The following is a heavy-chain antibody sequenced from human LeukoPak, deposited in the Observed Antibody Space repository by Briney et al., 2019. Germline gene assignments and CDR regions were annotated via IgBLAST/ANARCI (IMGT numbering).Heavy chain of an antibody. CDR2: INEDGSEE. V-gene: IGHV3-7*01. Sequence: GGSLRLSCEVSGLTFRNFWMSWVRQAPGEGLQWVANINEDGSEENYVDSVRGRFTVSRDNAKNSLYLQMNSLRAEDTAVYYCARGGGYAWDYWGQGTLVTVSS. CDR3: ARGGGYAWDY. J-gene: IGHJ4*02. D-gene: IGHD5-12*01. CDR1: GLTFRNFW.